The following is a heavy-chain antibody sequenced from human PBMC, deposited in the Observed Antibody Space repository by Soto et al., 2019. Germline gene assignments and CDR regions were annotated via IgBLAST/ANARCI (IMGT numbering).Heavy chain of an antibody. J-gene: IGHJ3*02. V-gene: IGHV1-18*01. Sequence: QVPLVQSGAEVKKPGASVKVSCKASGYTFTSYGIIWVRQAPGQGLEWMGWISAYNGNTNYAQKLQGRVTMTTDTSTSTADMELRSLRSDDTAVYYCARGGLERFLEWLFPLAIWGQGTMVTVSS. CDR3: ARGGLERFLEWLFPLAI. CDR1: GYTFTSYG. CDR2: ISAYNGNT. D-gene: IGHD3-3*01.